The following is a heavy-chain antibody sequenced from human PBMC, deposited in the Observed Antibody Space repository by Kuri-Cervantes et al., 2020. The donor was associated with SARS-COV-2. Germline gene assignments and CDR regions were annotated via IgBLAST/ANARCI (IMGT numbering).Heavy chain of an antibody. CDR3: ARFFDY. CDR2: IYHSGST. CDR1: GGSISSYY. Sequence: SETLSLTCTVSGGSISSYYWSWIRQPPGEGLEWIGSIYHSGSTYYNPSLKSRVTISVDTSKNQFSLKLSSVTAADTAVYYCARFFDYWGQGTLVTVSS. V-gene: IGHV4-39*07. J-gene: IGHJ4*02.